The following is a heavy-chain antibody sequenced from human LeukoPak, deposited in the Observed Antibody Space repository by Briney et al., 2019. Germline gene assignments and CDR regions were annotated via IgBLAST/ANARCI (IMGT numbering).Heavy chain of an antibody. CDR2: IFYGGRT. CDR1: GDSMSSSTHC. D-gene: IGHD5-18*01. V-gene: IGHV4-39*01. CDR3: ARPLVGTARIN. Sequence: SETLSLTCTVSGDSMSSSTHCWAWLRQPPGKGLEWIGSIFYGGRTYYNPSLKSRVTISTHTSKNQFSLALTSVTAADTAVYYCARPLVGTARINWGQGTLVTVSS. J-gene: IGHJ4*02.